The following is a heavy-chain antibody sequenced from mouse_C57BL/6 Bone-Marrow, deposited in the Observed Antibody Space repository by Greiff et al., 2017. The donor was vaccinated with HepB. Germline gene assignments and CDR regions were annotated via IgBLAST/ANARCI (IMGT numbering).Heavy chain of an antibody. Sequence: QVQLQQSGAELVKPGASVKLSCKASGYTFTSYWMQWVKQRPGQGLEWIGEIDPSDSYTTYNQKFKGKATLTVDTSSSTAYMQLSSLTSEDSAVYYCARGVYYGSTHWYFDVWGTGTTVTVSS. D-gene: IGHD1-1*01. CDR2: IDPSDSYT. V-gene: IGHV1-50*01. J-gene: IGHJ1*03. CDR1: GYTFTSYW. CDR3: ARGVYYGSTHWYFDV.